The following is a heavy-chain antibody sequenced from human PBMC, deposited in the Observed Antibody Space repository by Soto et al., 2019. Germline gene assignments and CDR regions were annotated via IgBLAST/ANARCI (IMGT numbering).Heavy chain of an antibody. CDR1: GGSFSGYY. CDR3: ARGRMIVVVISTAGGAFDY. V-gene: IGHV4-34*01. Sequence: QVQLQQWGAGLLKPSETLSLTCAVYGGSFSGYYWSWIRQPPGKGLEWIGEINHSGSTNYNPSLKSRVTISVDTSKHQFALEQSSVTAADTAVYYCARGRMIVVVISTAGGAFDYWGQGTLVTVSS. J-gene: IGHJ4*02. D-gene: IGHD3-22*01. CDR2: INHSGST.